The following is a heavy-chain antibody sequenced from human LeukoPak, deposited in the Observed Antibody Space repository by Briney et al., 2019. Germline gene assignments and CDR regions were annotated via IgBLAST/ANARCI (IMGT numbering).Heavy chain of an antibody. V-gene: IGHV4-59*01. Sequence: SETLCLTCTVSGGSISSYYWSWIRQPPGKGLEWIGYIYYSGSTNYNPSLKSRVTISVDTSKNQFSLKLSSVTAADTAVYYCASGLRYFDYWGQGTLVTVSS. CDR1: GGSISSYY. CDR3: ASGLRYFDY. J-gene: IGHJ4*02. CDR2: IYYSGST.